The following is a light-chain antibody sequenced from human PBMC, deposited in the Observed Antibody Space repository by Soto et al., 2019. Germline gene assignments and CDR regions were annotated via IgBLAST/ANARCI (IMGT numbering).Light chain of an antibody. CDR3: LQDSSNPYT. CDR1: QGIRKD. CDR2: GIS. V-gene: IGKV1-6*01. Sequence: IQMTQSPSSLSASVGDRVTITCRASQGIRKDLGWYQQKPGKAPKLLIYGISNLQSGVPSRFSGSGSGTEFNLTISSLQPEDFATYYCLQDSSNPYTFGQGTKLEIK. J-gene: IGKJ2*01.